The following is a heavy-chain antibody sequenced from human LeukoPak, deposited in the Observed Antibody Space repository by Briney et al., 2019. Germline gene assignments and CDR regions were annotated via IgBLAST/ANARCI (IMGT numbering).Heavy chain of an antibody. CDR3: ARGTDILTGYWFDAFDI. J-gene: IGHJ3*02. V-gene: IGHV3-20*01. CDR1: GFTFDDYG. Sequence: GGSLRLSCAASGFTFDDYGMSWVRQAPGKGLEWVSGINWNGGSTGYADSVKGRFTISRDNAKNSLYLQMNSLRAEDTALYHCARGTDILTGYWFDAFDIWGQGTMVTVSS. D-gene: IGHD3-9*01. CDR2: INWNGGST.